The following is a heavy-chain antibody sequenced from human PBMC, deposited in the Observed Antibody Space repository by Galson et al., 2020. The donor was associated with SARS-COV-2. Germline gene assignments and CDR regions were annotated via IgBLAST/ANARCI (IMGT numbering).Heavy chain of an antibody. J-gene: IGHJ4*02. Sequence: GGSLRLSCEASGFTFSSYGMHWVRQAPGKGLEWVAVIGYDGSNKYYADSVKGRFTISRDNSKNTLYLQMNGLRAEDTAVYYCAQGVRGYSYGLGPSHEYWGQGTLVTVSS. CDR3: AQGVRGYSYGLGPSHEY. CDR1: GFTFSSYG. V-gene: IGHV3-30*18. CDR2: IGYDGSNK. D-gene: IGHD5-18*01.